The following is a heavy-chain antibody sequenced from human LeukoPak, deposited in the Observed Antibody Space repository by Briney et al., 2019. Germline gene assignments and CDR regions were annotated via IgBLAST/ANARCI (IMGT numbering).Heavy chain of an antibody. V-gene: IGHV3-21*01. J-gene: IGHJ4*02. CDR1: GFTFSSYS. CDR2: ISSSSSYI. Sequence: GGSLRLSCAASGFTFSSYSMNWVRQAPGKGLEWVSSISSSSSYIYYADSVKGRFTISRDNAKDSLYLQMNSLRAEDTAVYYCARDWESIAVAGTRQVGGYWGQGTLVTVSS. D-gene: IGHD6-19*01. CDR3: ARDWESIAVAGTRQVGGY.